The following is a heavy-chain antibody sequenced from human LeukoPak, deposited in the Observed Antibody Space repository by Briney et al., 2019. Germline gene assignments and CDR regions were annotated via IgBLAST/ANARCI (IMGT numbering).Heavy chain of an antibody. V-gene: IGHV5-51*01. D-gene: IGHD3-22*01. CDR1: GYRFTSYW. J-gene: IGHJ6*02. Sequence: GESLKISCKGSGYRFTSYWIGWVRQMSGKGLEWMGSIYPDDSDSRYSPSFQGQVTISADRSISTAYLQWSSLKASDTAMYYCAKYYYDSSNYYYGMDVWGQGTTVTVSS. CDR3: AKYYYDSSNYYYGMDV. CDR2: IYPDDSDS.